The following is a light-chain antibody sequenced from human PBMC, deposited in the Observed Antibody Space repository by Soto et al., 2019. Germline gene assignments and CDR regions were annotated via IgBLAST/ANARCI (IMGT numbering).Light chain of an antibody. CDR3: QQYGSSFRHT. V-gene: IGKV3-20*01. Sequence: EIVLTQSPGTLSLSPGERATLSCRASQSVNGNYLTWYQQKPGQAPRLLIYGASSRATGIPDRFSGSGSGTDFTLTISGLEPEDFAVYYCQQYGSSFRHTFGQGTKLEIK. CDR1: QSVNGNY. J-gene: IGKJ2*01. CDR2: GAS.